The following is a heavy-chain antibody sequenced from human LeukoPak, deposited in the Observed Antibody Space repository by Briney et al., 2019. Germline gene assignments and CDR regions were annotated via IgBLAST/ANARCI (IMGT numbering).Heavy chain of an antibody. CDR3: ARGGLGAGGDFGKLEFLEPKGFFYYYGLDV. V-gene: IGHV1-69*05. CDR1: GGSFSSHA. Sequence: SVKVSCKASGGSFSSHAVGWVRQAPGQGLEWLGGTIPLFGTTRYAQKFQGRVTITTDESTRTAYMDLSSLTSEDTAVYYCARGGLGAGGDFGKLEFLEPKGFFYYYGLDVWGQGTTVTVSS. CDR2: TIPLFGTT. J-gene: IGHJ6*02. D-gene: IGHD4-17*01.